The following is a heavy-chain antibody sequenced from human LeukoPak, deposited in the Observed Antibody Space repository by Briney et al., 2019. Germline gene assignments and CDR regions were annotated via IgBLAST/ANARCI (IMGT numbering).Heavy chain of an antibody. CDR1: GGAITNYY. Sequence: SETLSLTCGVSGGAITNYYWNWIRQAPGKGLEWLGYIYYTGSTTYNPSVESRITISLDTSKKQISLKLRSVTAADTAVYYCARDVAEDAFDIWGQGTMVTVSS. V-gene: IGHV4-59*01. CDR2: IYYTGST. CDR3: ARDVAEDAFDI. J-gene: IGHJ3*02. D-gene: IGHD2-21*01.